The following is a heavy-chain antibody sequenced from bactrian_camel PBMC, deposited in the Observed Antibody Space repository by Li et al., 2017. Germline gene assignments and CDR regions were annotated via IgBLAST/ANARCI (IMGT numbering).Heavy chain of an antibody. D-gene: IGHD6*01. CDR1: GYTKTRTS. Sequence: VQLVESGGGSVQAGGSLRLSCLVRGYTKTRTSMAWFRQVPGKEREGVAAIRPGGGTTSYAGSVKDRFTISQDNAKNTLYLQMNSLKLEDTAIYYCAAGFAGGSVFRAANHGYWGQGTQVTVS. CDR3: AAGFAGGSVFRAANHGY. J-gene: IGHJ4*01. CDR2: IRPGGGTT. V-gene: IGHV3S1*01.